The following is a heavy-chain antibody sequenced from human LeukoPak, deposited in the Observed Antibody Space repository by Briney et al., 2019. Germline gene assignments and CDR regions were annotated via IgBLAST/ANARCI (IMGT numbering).Heavy chain of an antibody. CDR3: SKHATSSTSGPPYDY. V-gene: IGHV4-39*01. D-gene: IGHD5-24*01. CDR1: GGSTNSSDYY. Sequence: PSETLSLTCTVSGGSTNSSDYYWGWIRQPPGKGLEWIGSIYHSGSMYASLKSRVTISVDTSKNQFSLKMSSVTAADTAVYYCSKHATSSTSGPPYDYWGQGTLVTGSS. CDR2: IYHSGSM. J-gene: IGHJ4*02.